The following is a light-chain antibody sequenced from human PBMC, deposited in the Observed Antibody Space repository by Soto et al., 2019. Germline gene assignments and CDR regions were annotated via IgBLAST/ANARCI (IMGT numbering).Light chain of an antibody. Sequence: EIVLTQSPATLSLSPGERATLSCRSSQSVSGYLAWYQQKPGQAPRLLIYDASNRATGIPARFSGSGSGTDFTLTISSLEPEYFAVDYCQQRSNWPWTFGQGTKGEIK. CDR3: QQRSNWPWT. CDR2: DAS. CDR1: QSVSGY. V-gene: IGKV3-11*01. J-gene: IGKJ1*01.